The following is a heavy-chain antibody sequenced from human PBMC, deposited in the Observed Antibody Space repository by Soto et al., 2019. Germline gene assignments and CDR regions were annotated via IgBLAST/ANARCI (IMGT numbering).Heavy chain of an antibody. J-gene: IGHJ5*02. CDR1: GYSFTSYA. CDR2: INAGNGKT. Sequence: QVQLVQSGAEVKKPGASVKVSFKASGYSFTSYAMHWVRRAPGQRLEWMGWINAGNGKTKYSQNFQGRVTITRDTSASTAYMELSSLRSEDTAVYYCARIETGRVVTRPNWLDPWGQGTLVTVSS. D-gene: IGHD2-21*02. V-gene: IGHV1-3*01. CDR3: ARIETGRVVTRPNWLDP.